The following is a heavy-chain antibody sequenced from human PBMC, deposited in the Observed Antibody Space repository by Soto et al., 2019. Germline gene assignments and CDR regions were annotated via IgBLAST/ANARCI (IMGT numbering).Heavy chain of an antibody. V-gene: IGHV1-69*05. CDR2: IIPIFGTA. CDR1: GGTFSSYA. Sequence: QVQLVQSGAEVKKPGSSVKVSCKASGGTFSSYAISWVRQAPGQGLEWMGGIIPIFGTANYAQKFQGRVTITTAEPTNXAYMELSSLRSEDTAVYYCARDFGLGGPEVSGFDPWGQGTLVTVSS. D-gene: IGHD3-16*01. CDR3: ARDFGLGGPEVSGFDP. J-gene: IGHJ5*02.